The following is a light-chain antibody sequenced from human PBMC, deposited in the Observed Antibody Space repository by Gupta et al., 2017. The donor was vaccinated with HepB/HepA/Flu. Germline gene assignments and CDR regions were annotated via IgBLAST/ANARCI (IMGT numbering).Light chain of an antibody. CDR3: QEYKTYSPT. CDR1: QSISDW. CDR2: KAS. Sequence: QMTQSPSTVPPYVGDRVTITGRASQSISDWVTWYQQRPGKAPKLLIYKASTLESGVPSRFSGSGSGTEFTLTISSLQPDDFATYYCQEYKTYSPTFGPGTKVEIK. V-gene: IGKV1-5*03. J-gene: IGKJ3*01.